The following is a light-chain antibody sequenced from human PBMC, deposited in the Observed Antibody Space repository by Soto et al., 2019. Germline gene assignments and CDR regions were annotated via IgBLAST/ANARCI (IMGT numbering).Light chain of an antibody. Sequence: DIVMTQSPDSLAVSLGERATINCKSSQSVLYSSNNKNYLAWYPQKPGQPPKLLIYWASTRESGVPDRFSGLGPGTEFTLPTRSRQAEDVAVYYCQQYYRPWTFGQGTKVEIK. J-gene: IGKJ1*01. CDR2: WAS. CDR1: QSVLYSSNNKNY. CDR3: QQYYRPWT. V-gene: IGKV4-1*01.